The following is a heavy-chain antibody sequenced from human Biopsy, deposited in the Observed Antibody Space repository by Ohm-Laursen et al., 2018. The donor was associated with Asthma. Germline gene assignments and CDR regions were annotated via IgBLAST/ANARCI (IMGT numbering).Heavy chain of an antibody. CDR1: GGSVNNFY. V-gene: IGHV4-59*02. Sequence: GTLSLTCTVSGGSVNNFYWSWIRQPPGRGLESIGHVYYSGSTNYNPSLKSRVTISIDASKNQFSLKLTSMTAADTSVYYCARGVDRVTGLLDHFDSWGQGTLVTVSS. CDR3: ARGVDRVTGLLDHFDS. CDR2: VYYSGST. D-gene: IGHD2-21*02. J-gene: IGHJ4*02.